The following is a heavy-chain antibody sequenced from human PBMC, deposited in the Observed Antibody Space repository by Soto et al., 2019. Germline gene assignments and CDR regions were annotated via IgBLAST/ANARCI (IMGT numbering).Heavy chain of an antibody. Sequence: QVQLVQSGAEVKKPGSSVKVSCKASGGTFSSYAISWVRQAPGQGLEWMGGIIPIFGTANYAKKFQGRVTIAADESTSTAYRELRSLRSKNTAVYYCARDHRELWAKNFDYWGQGTLVTVSS. D-gene: IGHD1-26*01. CDR2: IIPIFGTA. J-gene: IGHJ4*02. V-gene: IGHV1-69*01. CDR1: GGTFSSYA. CDR3: ARDHRELWAKNFDY.